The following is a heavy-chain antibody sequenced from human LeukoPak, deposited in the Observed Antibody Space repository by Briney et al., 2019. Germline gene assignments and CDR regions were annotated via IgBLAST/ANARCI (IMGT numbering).Heavy chain of an antibody. V-gene: IGHV3-23*01. CDR2: ISGSGGST. CDR3: AKDRSLYDSSGYDY. CDR1: GFTFSSYW. J-gene: IGHJ4*02. D-gene: IGHD3-22*01. Sequence: GGSLRLSCAASGFTFSSYWMTWVRQAPGKGLEWVSAISGSGGSTYYADSVKGRFTISRDNSKNTLYLQMNSLRAEDTAVYYCAKDRSLYDSSGYDYWGQGTLVTVSS.